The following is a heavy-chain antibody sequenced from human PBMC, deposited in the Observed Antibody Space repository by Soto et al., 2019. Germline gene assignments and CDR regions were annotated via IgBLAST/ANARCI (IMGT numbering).Heavy chain of an antibody. CDR1: GGSFSGYY. CDR3: SRGSRGRSSSWSEY. D-gene: IGHD6-13*01. V-gene: IGHV4-34*01. Sequence: QVQLQQWGAGLLKPSETLSPTCAVYGGSFSGYYWSWIRQPPGKGLQRLGEIYHTGSTNYTPSLKSRVAISVDTSKNPFSLLLTSVTAADTAVYYCSRGSRGRSSSWSEYWGQGTLVTVSS. J-gene: IGHJ4*02. CDR2: IYHTGST.